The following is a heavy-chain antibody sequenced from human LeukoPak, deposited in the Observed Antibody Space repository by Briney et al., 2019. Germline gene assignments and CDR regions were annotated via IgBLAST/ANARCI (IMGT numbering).Heavy chain of an antibody. CDR1: GFTFNTSA. J-gene: IGHJ4*02. Sequence: GGSLRLSCAASGFTFNTSAMNWVRQAPGKGLEWVSAISRDGGSTYYADSVRGRFTISRDNSKNTLFLQMNSLRAEDTAVYYCARVGSSGSRENFDYWGQGTLVTVSS. D-gene: IGHD3-22*01. V-gene: IGHV3-23*01. CDR2: ISRDGGST. CDR3: ARVGSSGSRENFDY.